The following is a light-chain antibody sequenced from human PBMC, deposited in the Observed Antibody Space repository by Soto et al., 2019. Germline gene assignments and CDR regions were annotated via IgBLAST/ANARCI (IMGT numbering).Light chain of an antibody. Sequence: QSDLTQPASVSGTPGQSITISCTGSNSDVGIYDFVSWYQHHPGRAPKLIVSEVSHRPSGVSNRFSGSKSGNTASLTISGLQSEDEADYYCISYTSDDVRYVFGTGNKVTVL. CDR2: EVS. CDR1: NSDVGIYDF. CDR3: ISYTSDDVRYV. V-gene: IGLV2-14*01. J-gene: IGLJ1*01.